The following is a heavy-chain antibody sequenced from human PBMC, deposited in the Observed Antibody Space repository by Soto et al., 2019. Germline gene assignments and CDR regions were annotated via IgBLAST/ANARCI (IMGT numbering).Heavy chain of an antibody. CDR3: ARCGYSGYDYRMYYYYYYMDV. D-gene: IGHD5-12*01. J-gene: IGHJ6*03. CDR1: GGSISSYY. CDR2: IYYSGST. V-gene: IGHV4-59*08. Sequence: SETLSLTCTVSGGSISSYYWSWIRQPPGKGLEWIGYIYYSGSTNYNPSLKSRVTISVDTSKNQFSLKLSSVTAADTAVYYCARCGYSGYDYRMYYYYYYMDVWGKGTTVTVSS.